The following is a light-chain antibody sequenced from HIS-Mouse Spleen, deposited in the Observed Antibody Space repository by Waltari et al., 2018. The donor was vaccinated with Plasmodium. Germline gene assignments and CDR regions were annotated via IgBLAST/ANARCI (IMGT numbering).Light chain of an antibody. CDR2: EVS. V-gene: IGLV2-8*01. Sequence: QSALTQPPSASGSPGQSVTISCPGTSRYVGGYNHVPWYQQHPGKAPKLMIYEVSKRPSGVPDRFSGSKAGNTASLTVSGLQAEDEADYYCSSYAGSNNLVFGGGTKLTVL. CDR3: SSYAGSNNLV. CDR1: SRYVGGYNH. J-gene: IGLJ2*01.